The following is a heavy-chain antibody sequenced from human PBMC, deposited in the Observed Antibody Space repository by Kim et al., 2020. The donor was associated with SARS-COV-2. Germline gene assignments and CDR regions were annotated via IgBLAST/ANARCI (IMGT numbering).Heavy chain of an antibody. D-gene: IGHD3-10*01. CDR2: FDPEDGET. CDR1: GYTLTELS. Sequence: ASVKVSCKVSGYTLTELSMHWVRQAPGKGLEWMGGFDPEDGETIYAQKFQGRVTMTEDTSTDTAYMELSSLRSEDTAVYYCATKFHSGSYYNKEVRGAFDIWGQGTMVTVSS. J-gene: IGHJ3*02. V-gene: IGHV1-24*01. CDR3: ATKFHSGSYYNKEVRGAFDI.